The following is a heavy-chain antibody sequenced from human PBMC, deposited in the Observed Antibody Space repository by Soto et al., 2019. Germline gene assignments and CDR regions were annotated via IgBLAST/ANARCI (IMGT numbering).Heavy chain of an antibody. CDR3: ARSWGTGYCSSTSRPYYYYYGMDV. CDR1: GYSFTSYW. Sequence: GESLKISCKGSGYSFTSYWISWVRQMPGKGLEWMGRIDPSDSYANYSPSFQGHVTISADKSISTAYLQWSSLKASDTAMYYCARSWGTGYCSSTSRPYYYYYGMDVWGQGTTVTVSS. CDR2: IDPSDSYA. D-gene: IGHD2-2*01. V-gene: IGHV5-10-1*01. J-gene: IGHJ6*02.